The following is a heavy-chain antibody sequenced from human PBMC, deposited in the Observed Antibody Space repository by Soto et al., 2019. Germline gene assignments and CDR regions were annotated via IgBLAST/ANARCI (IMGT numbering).Heavy chain of an antibody. Sequence: SETLSLTCTVSGGSISSSSYYWGWIRQPPGKGLEWIGSIYYSGSTYYNPSLKSRVTISVDTSKNQFSLKLSSVTAADTAVYYCARLLGGYKLDYWGQGTLVTVSS. V-gene: IGHV4-39*01. J-gene: IGHJ4*02. CDR3: ARLLGGYKLDY. CDR2: IYYSGST. CDR1: GGSISSSSYY. D-gene: IGHD1-26*01.